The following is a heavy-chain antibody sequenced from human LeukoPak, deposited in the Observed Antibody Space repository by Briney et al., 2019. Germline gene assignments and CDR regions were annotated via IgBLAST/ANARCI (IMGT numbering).Heavy chain of an antibody. CDR3: AKSPVRLFVVVTARTRFLYHFDY. J-gene: IGHJ4*02. CDR2: ISGSGGST. V-gene: IGHV3-23*01. D-gene: IGHD2-21*02. CDR1: GFTFSSYA. Sequence: GGSLRLSCAASGFTFSSYAMSWVRQAPGKGLEWVSAISGSGGSTYYADSVKGRFTISRDNSKNTLYLQMNSLRAEDTAVYYCAKSPVRLFVVVTARTRFLYHFDYWGQGTLVTVSS.